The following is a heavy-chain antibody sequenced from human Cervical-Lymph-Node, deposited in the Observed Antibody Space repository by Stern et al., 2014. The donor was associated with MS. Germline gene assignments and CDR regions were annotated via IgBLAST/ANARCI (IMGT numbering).Heavy chain of an antibody. CDR3: ARGPIPTAV. CDR2: LYSGGTR. D-gene: IGHD6-13*01. V-gene: IGHV3-66*01. Sequence: EVQLVVSGGGLVQPGGSLRLSCEASGFTVSRNFMSWVRQAPGKGLEWVSVLYSGGTRHYADSVRGRFTISRDNSKNTLYLQMNRLRAEDTSVYYCARGPIPTAVWGQGTLVTVSS. J-gene: IGHJ4*02. CDR1: GFTVSRNF.